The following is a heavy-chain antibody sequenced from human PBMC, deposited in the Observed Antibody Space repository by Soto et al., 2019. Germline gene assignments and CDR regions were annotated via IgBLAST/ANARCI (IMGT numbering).Heavy chain of an antibody. CDR1: GFTFSSYW. J-gene: IGHJ6*02. V-gene: IGHV3-74*01. CDR2: INSDGSST. Sequence: PGGSLRLSCAASGFTFSSYWMHWVRQAPGKGLVWVSRINSDGSSTSYADSVKGRFTISRDNAKNTLYLQMNSLRAEDTAVYYCARVLQLWLPSVAPYYYNGMDVWGQGTTVTVSS. D-gene: IGHD5-18*01. CDR3: ARVLQLWLPSVAPYYYNGMDV.